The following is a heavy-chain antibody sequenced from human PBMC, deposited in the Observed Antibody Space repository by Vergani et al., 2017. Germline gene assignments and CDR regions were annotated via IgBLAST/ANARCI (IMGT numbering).Heavy chain of an antibody. D-gene: IGHD4-11*01. CDR3: ARVNTETNGHLYYYYYMDV. CDR2: IDHTGRP. Sequence: QVQLQQWGGGLLKPSETLSLTCVVNGGSFTSYHWTWIRQSPGEGLEWVGDIDHTGRPDYNPSLKSRVTMSVDKSRTQFSLTLNSVTATDTAIYFCARVNTETNGHLYYYYYMDVWGQGTAVTVS. CDR1: GGSFTSYH. J-gene: IGHJ6*03. V-gene: IGHV4-34*01.